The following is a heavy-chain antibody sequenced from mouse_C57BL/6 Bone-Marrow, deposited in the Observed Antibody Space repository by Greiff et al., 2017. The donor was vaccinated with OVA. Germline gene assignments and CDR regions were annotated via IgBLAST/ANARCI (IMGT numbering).Heavy chain of an antibody. J-gene: IGHJ2*01. V-gene: IGHV1-82*01. CDR2: IYPGDGDT. Sequence: LQESGPELVKPGASVKISCKASGYAFSSSWMNWVKQRPGKGLEWIGRIYPGDGDTNYNGKFKGKATLTADKSSSTAYMQLSSLTSEDSAVYFCARDKFPFDYWGQCTTLTVSS. CDR1: GYAFSSSW. CDR3: ARDKFPFDY.